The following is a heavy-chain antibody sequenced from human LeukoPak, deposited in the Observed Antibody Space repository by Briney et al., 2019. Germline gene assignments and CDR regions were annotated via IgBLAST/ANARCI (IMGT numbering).Heavy chain of an antibody. D-gene: IGHD3-22*01. Sequence: PGGSLRLSCAASGFTLSRYGMNWVRQAPGKGLVWVSRINSEGSSTTYADSVKGRFTISRDNAKNTLILQMNSLRAEDTAVYYCARDYYFRFDYWGQGTLVTVSS. J-gene: IGHJ4*02. V-gene: IGHV3-74*01. CDR1: GFTLSRYG. CDR2: INSEGSST. CDR3: ARDYYFRFDY.